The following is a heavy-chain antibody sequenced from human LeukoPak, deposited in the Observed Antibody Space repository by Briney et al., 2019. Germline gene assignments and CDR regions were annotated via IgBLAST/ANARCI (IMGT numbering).Heavy chain of an antibody. CDR2: VSPSGNIT. CDR1: GFTFSSHG. D-gene: IGHD7-27*01. Sequence: GGSLRLSCAASGFTFSSHGMDWVRQAPGMGLEWVSGVSPSGNITYYADSVKGRFAISRDNSRNTVYFQLNSLRADDTAVYYCAKDIDWGRFDVWGRGTLVTVSS. J-gene: IGHJ2*01. V-gene: IGHV3-23*01. CDR3: AKDIDWGRFDV.